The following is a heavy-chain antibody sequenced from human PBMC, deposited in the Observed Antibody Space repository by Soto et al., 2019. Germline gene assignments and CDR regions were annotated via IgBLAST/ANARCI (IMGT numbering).Heavy chain of an antibody. J-gene: IGHJ5*01. CDR2: IYYSGST. Sequence: SETLSLTCTVSGGSISSYYWSWIRQPPGKGLEWIGYIYYSGSTNYNPSLKSRVTISVDTSKNQFSLKLSSVTAADTAVYYCARTPASGYCSSTSCYSFFGYFDSWGQGTLVTVSS. CDR3: ARTPASGYCSSTSCYSFFGYFDS. V-gene: IGHV4-59*01. D-gene: IGHD2-2*01. CDR1: GGSISSYY.